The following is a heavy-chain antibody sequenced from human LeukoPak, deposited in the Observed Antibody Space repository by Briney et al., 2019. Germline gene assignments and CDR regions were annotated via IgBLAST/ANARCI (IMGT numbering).Heavy chain of an antibody. CDR1: GGSISSYY. J-gene: IGHJ5*02. V-gene: IGHV4-59*01. Sequence: SETLSLTCTVSGGSISSYYWSWIRQPPGKGLEWIGYIYYSGSTNYNPSLKSRVTISVDTSKNQFSLKLSSVTAADTAVYYCARVGSRYYDSSGYYSKWFDPWGQGSLVTVSS. CDR2: IYYSGST. CDR3: ARVGSRYYDSSGYYSKWFDP. D-gene: IGHD3-22*01.